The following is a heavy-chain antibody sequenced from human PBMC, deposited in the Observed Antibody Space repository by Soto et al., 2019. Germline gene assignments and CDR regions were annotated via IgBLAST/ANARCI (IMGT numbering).Heavy chain of an antibody. J-gene: IGHJ3*02. CDR3: ATLLQRVLRYFDWSSRQDRPDAFDI. CDR2: IMLMLGTA. CDR1: GGTFSSYA. Sequence: SVKDSFRAYGGTFSSYAISLVRQAPGQGLEWVGGIMLMLGTATYSHKFHVRVTITAYESTSTDYMELSSLRSEDTAVYYCATLLQRVLRYFDWSSRQDRPDAFDIWGKRKLGTVSS. D-gene: IGHD3-9*01. V-gene: IGHV1-69*13.